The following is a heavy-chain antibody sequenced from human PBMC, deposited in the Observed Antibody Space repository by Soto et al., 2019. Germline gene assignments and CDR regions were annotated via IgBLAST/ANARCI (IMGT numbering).Heavy chain of an antibody. CDR2: IYYSGST. CDR1: GGSISSYY. Sequence: SETLSLTCTVSGGSISSYYWSWIRQPPGKGLEWIGYIYYSGSTNYNPSLKSRVTISVDTSKNQFSLKLSSVTAADTAVYYCAREGPVLAKMFDYWGQGTLVTVSS. CDR3: AREGPVLAKMFDY. D-gene: IGHD1-26*01. J-gene: IGHJ4*02. V-gene: IGHV4-59*12.